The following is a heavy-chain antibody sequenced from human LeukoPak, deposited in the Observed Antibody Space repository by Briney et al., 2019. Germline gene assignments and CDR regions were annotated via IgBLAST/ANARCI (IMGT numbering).Heavy chain of an antibody. J-gene: IGHJ4*02. CDR1: GYTLTNNY. V-gene: IGHV1-46*01. D-gene: IGHD2-15*01. CDR3: ARAVGIVVVVVATLDY. Sequence: ASVKVSCKASGYTLTNNYMHWVRQAPGQGLEWMGIINPSGGSTNYAQKFQGRVTMTRDTSTSTVYMELSSLRSEDTAVYYCARAVGIVVVVVATLDYWDQGTLVTVSS. CDR2: INPSGGST.